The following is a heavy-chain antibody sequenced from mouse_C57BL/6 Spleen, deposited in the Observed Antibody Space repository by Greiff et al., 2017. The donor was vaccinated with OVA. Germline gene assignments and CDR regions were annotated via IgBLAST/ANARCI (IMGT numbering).Heavy chain of an antibody. D-gene: IGHD2-4*01. CDR2: IYPGSGST. Sequence: QVQLQQPGAELVKPGASVKMSCKASGYTFTSYWITWVKQRPGQGLEWIGDIYPGSGSTNYNEKFKSKATLTVDKSSSTAYMQLSSLTSEDSAVYYCARRHYDYDGLYFDYWGQGTTLTVSS. J-gene: IGHJ2*01. CDR1: GYTFTSYW. CDR3: ARRHYDYDGLYFDY. V-gene: IGHV1-55*01.